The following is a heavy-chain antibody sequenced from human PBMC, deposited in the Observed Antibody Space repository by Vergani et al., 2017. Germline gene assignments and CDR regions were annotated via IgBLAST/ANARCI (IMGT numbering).Heavy chain of an antibody. CDR1: GGSFSGYY. J-gene: IGHJ4*02. Sequence: QVQLQQWGAGLLKPSETLSLTCAVYGGSFSGYYWSWIRQPPGKGLEWIGYIYYSGSTNYNPSLKSRVTISVDTSKNQFSLKLSSVTAADTAVYYCARENKGDFWSGYYFDYWGQGTLVTVSS. CDR2: IYYSGST. D-gene: IGHD3-3*01. CDR3: ARENKGDFWSGYYFDY. V-gene: IGHV4-34*11.